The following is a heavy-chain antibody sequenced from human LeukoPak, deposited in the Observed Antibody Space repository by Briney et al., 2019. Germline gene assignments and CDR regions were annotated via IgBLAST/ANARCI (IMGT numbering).Heavy chain of an antibody. CDR1: GFTFSDYY. Sequence: PGGSLRLSCAASGFTFSDYYMSWIRQAPGKGLEWVSYISSSGSTIYYADSVKGRFTISRDNSKSTLYLQLNSLRVDDTAVYYCAKARGLDYGDYVIFDYWGQGTLVTVSS. V-gene: IGHV3-11*01. J-gene: IGHJ4*02. D-gene: IGHD4-17*01. CDR3: AKARGLDYGDYVIFDY. CDR2: ISSSGSTI.